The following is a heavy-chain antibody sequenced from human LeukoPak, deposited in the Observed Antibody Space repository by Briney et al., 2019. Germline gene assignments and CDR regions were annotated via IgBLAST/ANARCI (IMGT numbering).Heavy chain of an antibody. V-gene: IGHV3-23*01. CDR1: GFTFSNYA. CDR2: ISGSGDYT. Sequence: QPGGSLRLSCAASGFTFSNYAMSWVRQAPGKGLEWVSGISGSGDYTYYADSLKGRFTISRDNSKNTLYLQMNSLRAEDTALYYCAKDLTYYYGLGCSTDAFDIWGQGTMVTVSS. J-gene: IGHJ3*02. D-gene: IGHD3-10*01. CDR3: AKDLTYYYGLGCSTDAFDI.